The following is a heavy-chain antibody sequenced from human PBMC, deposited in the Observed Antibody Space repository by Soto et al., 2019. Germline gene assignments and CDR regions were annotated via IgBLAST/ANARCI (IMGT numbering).Heavy chain of an antibody. CDR3: ARVTRYCSSTSCYWFDP. Sequence: SDTLSLTCTVSGGSISSGDYYWSWIRQPPGQGLEWIGYIYYSGSTYYNPSLKSRVTISVDTSKNQFSLKLSSVTAADTAVYYCARVTRYCSSTSCYWFDPWGQGTRATSPQ. V-gene: IGHV4-30-4*02. D-gene: IGHD2-2*01. CDR1: GGSISSGDYY. CDR2: IYYSGST. J-gene: IGHJ5*02.